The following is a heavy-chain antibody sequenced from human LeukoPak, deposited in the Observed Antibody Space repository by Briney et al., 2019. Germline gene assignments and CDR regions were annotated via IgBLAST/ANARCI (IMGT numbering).Heavy chain of an antibody. J-gene: IGHJ3*02. V-gene: IGHV6-1*01. CDR3: ARSVRGPNTALNAFDI. D-gene: IGHD5-18*01. Sequence: SQTLSLTCAISGDSVSSNSAAWNWIRQSPSRGLEWLGRTYYRSKWYNDYAVSVKSRITINPDTSKNQFSLQLNSVTPEDTAVYYCARSVRGPNTALNAFDIWGQGTMVTVSS. CDR2: TYYRSKWYN. CDR1: GDSVSSNSAA.